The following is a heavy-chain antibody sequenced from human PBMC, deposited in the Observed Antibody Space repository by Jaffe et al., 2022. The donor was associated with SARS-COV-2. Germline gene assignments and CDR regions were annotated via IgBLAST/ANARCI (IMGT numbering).Heavy chain of an antibody. CDR1: GYSFTSYY. Sequence: QVQLVQSGAEVKKPGASVKVSCKASGYSFTSYYIHWVRQAPGQGLEWMGIINPSNGGTTYAQKFQGRVTVTRDTSATAVSMDLSNLTSEDTAVYYCARSSVATSLYGMDVWGQGTTVTVSS. J-gene: IGHJ6*02. CDR2: INPSNGGT. CDR3: ARSSVATSLYGMDV. V-gene: IGHV1-46*01.